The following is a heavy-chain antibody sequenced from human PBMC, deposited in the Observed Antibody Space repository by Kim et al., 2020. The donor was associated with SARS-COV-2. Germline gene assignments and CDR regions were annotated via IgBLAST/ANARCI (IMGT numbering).Heavy chain of an antibody. V-gene: IGHV3-30*02. CDR3: AKGYDSSGRDDDY. J-gene: IGHJ4*02. D-gene: IGHD3-22*01. Sequence: YADSVKGRFTISRDNSKNTLYLQMNSLRAEDTAVYYCAKGYDSSGRDDDYWGQGTLVTVSS.